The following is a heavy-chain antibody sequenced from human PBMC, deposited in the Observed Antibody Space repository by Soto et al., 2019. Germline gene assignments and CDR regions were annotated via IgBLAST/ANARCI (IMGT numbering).Heavy chain of an antibody. Sequence: ASVKVSCKASGYTFTSYAMHWVRQAPGQRLEWMGWINAGNGNTKYSQKFQGRVTITRDTSASTAYMELSSLRSEDTAVYYCSIGDFWSGYLNWGPGRLVTVSS. CDR2: INAGNGNT. D-gene: IGHD3-3*01. CDR3: SIGDFWSGYLN. J-gene: IGHJ4*02. V-gene: IGHV1-3*01. CDR1: GYTFTSYA.